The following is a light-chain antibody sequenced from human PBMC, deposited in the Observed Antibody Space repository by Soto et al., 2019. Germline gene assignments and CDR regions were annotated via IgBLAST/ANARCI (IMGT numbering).Light chain of an antibody. CDR3: SSYTSSSPLYV. CDR2: DVS. J-gene: IGLJ1*01. CDR1: SSDVGGYNY. Sequence: QSALTHPASVSGSPGQSITISCTGTSSDVGGYNYVSWYQQHPGKAPKLMIYDVSNRPSGVSNRFSGSKSGNTASLTISGLQAEDEADCYCSSYTSSSPLYVFGTGTKVTVL. V-gene: IGLV2-14*01.